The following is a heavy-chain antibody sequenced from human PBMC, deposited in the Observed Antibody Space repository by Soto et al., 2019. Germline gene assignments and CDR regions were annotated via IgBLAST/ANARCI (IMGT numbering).Heavy chain of an antibody. CDR3: ARVGGSYLSYYFDY. J-gene: IGHJ4*02. CDR1: GFTVSSNY. CDR2: IYSGGST. V-gene: IGHV3-53*01. Sequence: EVQLVESGGGLIQPGGSLRLSCAASGFTVSSNYMSWVRQAPGKGLEWVSVIYSGGSTYYADSVKGRFTISRDNSKNTLYLQMNSLRAEDTAVYYCARVGGSYLSYYFDYWGQGTLVTVSS. D-gene: IGHD1-26*01.